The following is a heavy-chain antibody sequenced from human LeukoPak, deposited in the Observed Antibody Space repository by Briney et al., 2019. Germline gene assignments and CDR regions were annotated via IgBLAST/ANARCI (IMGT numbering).Heavy chain of an antibody. Sequence: ASVKVSCKASGYTFTSYDINWVRQATGQGLEWMGWMNPNSGNTGYAQKFQGRVTMTRNTSISTAYMELSSLRSEDTDVYYCARPHRSSVYYYYMDDWGKGATVTVSS. J-gene: IGHJ6*03. V-gene: IGHV1-8*01. D-gene: IGHD6-6*01. CDR1: GYTFTSYD. CDR2: MNPNSGNT. CDR3: ARPHRSSVYYYYMDD.